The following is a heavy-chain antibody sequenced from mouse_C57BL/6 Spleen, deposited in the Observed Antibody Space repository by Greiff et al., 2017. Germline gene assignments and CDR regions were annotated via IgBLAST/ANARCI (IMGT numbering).Heavy chain of an antibody. CDR1: GFTFSSYA. CDR3: TRDAFYGNFYFDY. D-gene: IGHD2-10*01. J-gene: IGHJ2*01. Sequence: EVKVVESGEGLVKPGGSLKLSCAASGFTFSSYAMSWVRQTPEKRLEWVAYISSGGDYIYYADTVKGRFTISRDNARNTLYLQMSSLKSEDTAMYYCTRDAFYGNFYFDYWGQGTTLTVSS. V-gene: IGHV5-9-1*02. CDR2: ISSGGDYI.